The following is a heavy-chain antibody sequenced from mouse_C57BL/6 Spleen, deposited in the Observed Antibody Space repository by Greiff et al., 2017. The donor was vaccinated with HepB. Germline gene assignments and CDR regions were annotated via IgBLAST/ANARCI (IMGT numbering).Heavy chain of an antibody. D-gene: IGHD2-3*01. Sequence: QVQLQQSGAELAKPGASVKLSCKASGYTFTSYWMHWVKQRPGQGLEWIGYINPSSGYTKYNQKFKDKATLTADNSSSTAYMQLSSLTYEDSAVYYCAREKDLGWGNYFDYWGQGTTLTVSS. V-gene: IGHV1-7*01. CDR3: AREKDLGWGNYFDY. CDR2: INPSSGYT. CDR1: GYTFTSYW. J-gene: IGHJ2*01.